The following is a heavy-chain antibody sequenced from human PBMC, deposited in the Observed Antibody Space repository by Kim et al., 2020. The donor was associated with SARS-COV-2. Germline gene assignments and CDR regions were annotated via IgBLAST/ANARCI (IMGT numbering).Heavy chain of an antibody. CDR2: I. J-gene: IGHJ4*02. CDR3: ARVRVWYYFDY. Sequence: IYYADSVKGRFTISRDNAKNSLYLQMNSLRAEDTAVYYCARVRVWYYFDYWGQGTLVTVSS. V-gene: IGHV3-11*04. D-gene: IGHD3-16*01.